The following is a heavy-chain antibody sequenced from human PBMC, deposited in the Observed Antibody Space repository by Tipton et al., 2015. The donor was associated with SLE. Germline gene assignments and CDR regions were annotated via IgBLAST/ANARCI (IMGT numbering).Heavy chain of an antibody. CDR2: ISSSSSYI. J-gene: IGHJ4*02. CDR3: ARGSARIAVAGRGGYFDY. V-gene: IGHV3-21*03. D-gene: IGHD6-19*01. CDR1: GFTFSSYS. Sequence: SLRLSCAASGFTFSSYSMSWVRQAPGKGLEWVSSISSSSSYIYYADSVKGRFTISRDNAKNSLYLQMNSLRAEDTAVYYCARGSARIAVAGRGGYFDYWGQGTLVTVSS.